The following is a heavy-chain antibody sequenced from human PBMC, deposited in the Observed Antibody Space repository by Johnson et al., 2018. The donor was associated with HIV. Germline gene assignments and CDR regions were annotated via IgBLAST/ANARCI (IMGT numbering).Heavy chain of an antibody. V-gene: IGHV3-30-3*01. J-gene: IGHJ3*02. Sequence: QVQLVESGGGVVQPGRSLRLSCAASGFTFSSYAMHWVRQAPGKGLEWVAVISYDGSNKYYADSVKGRFTISRDNSKNTLYLQMNSLRAEDTAVYYCARGYCSGGSCYSEYAFDIWGQGTMVTVS. CDR3: ARGYCSGGSCYSEYAFDI. CDR2: ISYDGSNK. D-gene: IGHD2-15*01. CDR1: GFTFSSYA.